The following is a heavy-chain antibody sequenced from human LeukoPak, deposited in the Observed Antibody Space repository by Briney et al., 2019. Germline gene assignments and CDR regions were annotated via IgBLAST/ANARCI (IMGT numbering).Heavy chain of an antibody. J-gene: IGHJ6*02. V-gene: IGHV1-69*04. Sequence: ASVKVSCKASGGSFSSYAFSWLRQAPGQGLEWMGRSVPILGLPDYAQKFQGRVTITADKSTATAYMELSSLRSEDTAIYYCARDTTVTTGDYNYYYALDVWGQGTTVTVSS. CDR3: ARDTTVTTGDYNYYYALDV. CDR2: SVPILGLP. CDR1: GGSFSSYA. D-gene: IGHD4-17*01.